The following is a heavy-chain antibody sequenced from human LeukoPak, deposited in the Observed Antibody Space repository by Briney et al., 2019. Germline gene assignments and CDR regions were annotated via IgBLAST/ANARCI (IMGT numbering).Heavy chain of an antibody. CDR3: ARDRSLSLWFGESSYYFDY. V-gene: IGHV1-69*13. CDR1: GGTFSSYA. J-gene: IGHJ4*02. Sequence: SVKVSCKASGGTFSSYAISWVRQAPGQGLEWMGGIIPIFGTANYAQKFQGRVTITADESTSTAYMELSSLRAEDTAVYYCARDRSLSLWFGESSYYFDYWGQGTLVTVSS. D-gene: IGHD3-10*01. CDR2: IIPIFGTA.